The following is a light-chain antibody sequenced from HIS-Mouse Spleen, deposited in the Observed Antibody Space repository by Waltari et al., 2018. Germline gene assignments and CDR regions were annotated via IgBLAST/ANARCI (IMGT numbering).Light chain of an antibody. CDR1: QSVSSSY. Sequence: DIVLTQSPGTLSLSLGERATLSCRASQSVSSSYLAWYQQKPGQAPRLLIYGASSRATGIPDRFSGSGSETDFPLTISRLEPEDFAVYYCQQYGSSPRTFGQGTKLEI. CDR2: GAS. J-gene: IGKJ2*01. V-gene: IGKV3-20*01. CDR3: QQYGSSPRT.